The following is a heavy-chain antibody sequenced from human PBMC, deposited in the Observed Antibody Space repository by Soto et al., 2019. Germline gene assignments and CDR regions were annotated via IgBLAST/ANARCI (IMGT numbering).Heavy chain of an antibody. J-gene: IGHJ6*02. D-gene: IGHD3-3*01. CDR3: AGGYSDCRSGSGGMDV. CDR2: IGVGSGNT. Sequence: QMQLVQSGPEVKKPGTSVKVSCKASGFTFISSAVQWVRQARGQRLEWIGWIGVGSGNTNYAQSFQERVTITRDMSKSTVYLELSSLRIEDTAVYYCAGGYSDCRSGSGGMDVWGQGTTVTVSS. CDR1: GFTFISSA. V-gene: IGHV1-58*01.